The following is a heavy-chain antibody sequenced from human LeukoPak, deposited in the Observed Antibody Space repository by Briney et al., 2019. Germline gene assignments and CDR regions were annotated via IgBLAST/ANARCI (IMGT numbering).Heavy chain of an antibody. V-gene: IGHV1-46*01. D-gene: IGHD6-13*01. CDR3: AREGPSGGHVAAAINY. CDR2: INPSGGST. J-gene: IGHJ4*02. CDR1: GYTFTSYY. Sequence: ASVKVSCKASGYTFTSYYMHWVRQAPGQGLERMGIINPSGGSTSYAQKLQGRVTMTRDTSTSTVYMELSSLRSEDTAVYYCAREGPSGGHVAAAINYWGQGTLVTVSS.